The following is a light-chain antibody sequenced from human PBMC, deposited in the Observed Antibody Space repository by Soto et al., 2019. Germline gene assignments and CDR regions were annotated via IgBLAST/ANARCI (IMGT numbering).Light chain of an antibody. Sequence: QSALTQPASVSGSPGQSITTSCTGTSSDVGGYNYVSWYQQHPGKAPKFMIYDVSSRPSGVSNRFSGSKSGNTASLTISGLQAEDEADYYCCSYTTSNTRQIVFGTGTKVT. CDR3: CSYTTSNTRQIV. CDR2: DVS. V-gene: IGLV2-14*03. CDR1: SSDVGGYNY. J-gene: IGLJ1*01.